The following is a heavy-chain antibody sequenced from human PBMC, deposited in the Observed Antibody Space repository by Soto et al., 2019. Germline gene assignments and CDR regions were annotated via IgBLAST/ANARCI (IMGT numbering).Heavy chain of an antibody. V-gene: IGHV3-21*01. CDR2: ISSSSSYI. D-gene: IGHD2-15*01. Sequence: GGSLRLSCAASGFTFSSYSMNWVRQAPGKGLEWVSSISSSSSYIYYADSVKGRFTISRDNAKNSLYLQMNSLRAEDTAVYYCERDKSDSAPAFDIWGQGTMVTVSS. CDR1: GFTFSSYS. J-gene: IGHJ3*02. CDR3: ERDKSDSAPAFDI.